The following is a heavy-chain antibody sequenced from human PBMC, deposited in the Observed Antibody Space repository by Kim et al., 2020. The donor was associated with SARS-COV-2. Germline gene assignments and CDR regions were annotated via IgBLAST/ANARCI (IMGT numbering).Heavy chain of an antibody. D-gene: IGHD1-26*01. CDR2: ISYDGSNK. CDR1: GFTFSSYG. Sequence: GGSLRLSCAASGFTFSSYGMHWVRQAPGKGLEWVAVISYDGSNKYYADSVKGRFTISRDNSKNTLYLQMNSLRAEDTAVYYCAKGLGGSPPPGYWGQGTLVTVSS. J-gene: IGHJ4*02. CDR3: AKGLGGSPPPGY. V-gene: IGHV3-30*18.